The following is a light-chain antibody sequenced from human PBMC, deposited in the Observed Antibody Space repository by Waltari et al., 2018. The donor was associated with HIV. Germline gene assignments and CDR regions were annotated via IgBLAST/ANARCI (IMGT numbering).Light chain of an antibody. CDR2: RNN. J-gene: IGLJ2*01. CDR1: GSNIGSNN. CDR3: AAWDDSLNGPV. Sequence: QSVLTQSPSASGTPGQRVTISCSGSGSNIGSNNVHWYQQVPGTAPNPLIFRNNRRPSGVPDRFSGSKSGASASLAISGLQSEDEADYYCAAWDDSLNGPVFGGGTRLTVL. V-gene: IGLV1-44*01.